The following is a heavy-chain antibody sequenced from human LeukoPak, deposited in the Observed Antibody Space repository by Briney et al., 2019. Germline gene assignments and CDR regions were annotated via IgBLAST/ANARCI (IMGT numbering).Heavy chain of an antibody. CDR3: ARGRITMIKGYFDY. D-gene: IGHD3-22*01. Sequence: KPGRSLRLSCAASGFTFSSYAMHWVRQAPGKGLEWVAVISYDGSNKYYADSVKGRFTISRDNSKNTLYLQMNSLRAEDTAVYYCARGRITMIKGYFDYWGQGTLVTVSS. CDR1: GFTFSSYA. CDR2: ISYDGSNK. J-gene: IGHJ4*02. V-gene: IGHV3-30*04.